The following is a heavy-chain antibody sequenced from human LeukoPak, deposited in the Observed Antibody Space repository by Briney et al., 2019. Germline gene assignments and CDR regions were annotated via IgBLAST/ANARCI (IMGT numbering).Heavy chain of an antibody. Sequence: PSETLSLTCTVSGGSIGTYYWSWIRQPPGRGLEWIGYVHYSGSTRYSPSLKGRVTISVDTSKNQFSLKLSSVTAADTAVYYCARGRGVNQFAEYFQHWGQGTLVTVSS. D-gene: IGHD3-10*01. J-gene: IGHJ1*01. CDR1: GGSIGTYY. CDR2: VHYSGST. CDR3: ARGRGVNQFAEYFQH. V-gene: IGHV4-59*01.